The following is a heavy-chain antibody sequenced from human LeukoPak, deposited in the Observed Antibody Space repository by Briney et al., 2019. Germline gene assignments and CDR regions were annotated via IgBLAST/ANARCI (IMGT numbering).Heavy chain of an antibody. D-gene: IGHD2-2*01. V-gene: IGHV3-23*01. CDR1: GFIFSNFA. Sequence: GGSLRLSCAASGFIFSNFAMSWVRQAPGEGLEWVSTIYYSGGNTYSADSVKGRFTISRDNAKNTLYLQMNSLRAEDTAVYYCAKDQGQAVVPRRFDYWGQGTLVTVSS. J-gene: IGHJ4*02. CDR2: IYYSGGNT. CDR3: AKDQGQAVVPRRFDY.